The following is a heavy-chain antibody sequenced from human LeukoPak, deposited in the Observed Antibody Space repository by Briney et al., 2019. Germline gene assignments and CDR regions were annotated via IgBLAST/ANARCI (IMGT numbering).Heavy chain of an antibody. Sequence: SETLSLTCTVSGGSVSSGSYYWSWIRQPPGKGLAWIGYISYSGSTNYDPSLMSRVTTSVDTSKNQFSLKLSSVTAADTAVYYCARDGDTAMDNDAFDIWGQGTMVTVSS. J-gene: IGHJ3*02. CDR1: GGSVSSGSYY. V-gene: IGHV4-61*01. CDR3: ARDGDTAMDNDAFDI. CDR2: ISYSGST. D-gene: IGHD5-18*01.